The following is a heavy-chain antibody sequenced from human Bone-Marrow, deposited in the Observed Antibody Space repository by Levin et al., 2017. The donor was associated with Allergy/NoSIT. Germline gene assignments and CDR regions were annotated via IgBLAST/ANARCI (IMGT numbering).Heavy chain of an antibody. CDR3: ARQSSGWYLSGLHYFDY. J-gene: IGHJ4*02. Sequence: SETLSLTCTVSGGSISSSSYYWGWIRQPPGKGLEWIGSIYYSGSTYYNPSLKSRVTISVDTSKNQFSLKLSSVTAADTAVYYCARQSSGWYLSGLHYFDYWGQGTLVTVSS. V-gene: IGHV4-39*01. CDR2: IYYSGST. CDR1: GGSISSSSYY. D-gene: IGHD6-19*01.